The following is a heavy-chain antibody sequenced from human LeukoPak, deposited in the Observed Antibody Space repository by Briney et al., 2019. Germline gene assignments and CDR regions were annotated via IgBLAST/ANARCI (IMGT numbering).Heavy chain of an antibody. CDR1: GFXFSDYS. CDR2: IISSSRYI. V-gene: IGHV3-21*04. D-gene: IGHD1-1*01. Sequence: GGSLRLSCAASGFXFSDYSMNWVRQAPGKGLEWDSSIISSSRYIYYADSVKDRFTISRDNAKNSLYLQMNSLRAEDTAVYYCARDNPGTLYNWFDPWGQGTLVTVSS. J-gene: IGHJ5*02. CDR3: ARDNPGTLYNWFDP.